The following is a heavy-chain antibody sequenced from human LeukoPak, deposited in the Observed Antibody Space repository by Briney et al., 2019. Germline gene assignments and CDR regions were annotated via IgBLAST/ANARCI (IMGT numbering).Heavy chain of an antibody. Sequence: ASVKVSCKASGYTFTSYGISWVRQAPGRGLEWMGWISAYNGNTNYAQKLQGRVTMTTDTSTSTAYMELRSLRSDDTAVYYCARDRRGYDPFDYWGQGTLVTVSS. CDR1: GYTFTSYG. V-gene: IGHV1-18*01. CDR3: ARDRRGYDPFDY. J-gene: IGHJ4*02. CDR2: ISAYNGNT. D-gene: IGHD5-12*01.